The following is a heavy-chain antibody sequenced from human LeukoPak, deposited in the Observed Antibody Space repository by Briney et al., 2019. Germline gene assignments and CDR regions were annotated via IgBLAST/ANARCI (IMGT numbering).Heavy chain of an antibody. Sequence: ASVKVSCKASGYTFTSYGISWVRQAPGQGLEWMGWISGYNGDTDYAQKFQDRVTMTTDASTSTAYMDLRSLRSDDTAVYYCARSHAFDIWGQGTMVTVSS. CDR1: GYTFTSYG. CDR3: ARSHAFDI. V-gene: IGHV1-18*01. J-gene: IGHJ3*02. CDR2: ISGYNGDT.